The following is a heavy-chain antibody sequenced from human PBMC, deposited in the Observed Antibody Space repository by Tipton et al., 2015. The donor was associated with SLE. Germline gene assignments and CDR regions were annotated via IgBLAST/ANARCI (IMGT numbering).Heavy chain of an antibody. CDR1: GFTFSTYS. J-gene: IGHJ3*02. Sequence: SLRLSCAASGFTFSTYSMNWVRQAPGKGLEWVSFISSSSLYIYYADSVKGRFSISRDNAKNSMYLQMNSLRAEDTAVYYCARDRSDSSQDDVFDIWGQGTMVTVSS. V-gene: IGHV3-21*01. CDR2: ISSSSLYI. D-gene: IGHD6-6*01. CDR3: ARDRSDSSQDDVFDI.